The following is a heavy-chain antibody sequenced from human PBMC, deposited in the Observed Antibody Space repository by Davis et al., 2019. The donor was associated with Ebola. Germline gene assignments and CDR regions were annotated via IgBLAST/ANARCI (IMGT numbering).Heavy chain of an antibody. D-gene: IGHD1-1*01. CDR2: ISWNSDSV. Sequence: GGSLRLSCAGSGFTFANYAMHWVRQVPGKGLEWVSVISWNSDSVDYADAVKGRFTISRDNARNSLSLQMNSLRAEDTAFYYCAKPRAWGGWNEEHPFDYWGQGTLVTVSS. CDR3: AKPRAWGGWNEEHPFDY. CDR1: GFTFANYA. V-gene: IGHV3-9*01. J-gene: IGHJ4*02.